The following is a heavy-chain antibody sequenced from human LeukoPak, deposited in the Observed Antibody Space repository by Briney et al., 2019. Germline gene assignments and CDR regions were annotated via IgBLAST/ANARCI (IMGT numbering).Heavy chain of an antibody. CDR2: ISGSGTGT. J-gene: IGHJ6*02. Sequence: GGSLRLSCAASGFTFSSYAMSWVRQAPGKGLEWVSTISGSGTGTYYADSVKGRFTISRDNSKYTLYLQMNSLRAEDTAVYYCAKDGGGSLEWLPPMDVWGQGTTVTVSS. D-gene: IGHD3-3*01. CDR3: AKDGGGSLEWLPPMDV. V-gene: IGHV3-23*01. CDR1: GFTFSSYA.